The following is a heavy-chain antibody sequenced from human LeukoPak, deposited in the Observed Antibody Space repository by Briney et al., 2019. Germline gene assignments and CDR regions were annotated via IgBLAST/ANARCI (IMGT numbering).Heavy chain of an antibody. J-gene: IGHJ3*02. CDR2: INQDGSQR. D-gene: IGHD6-13*01. V-gene: IGHV3-7*03. CDR3: ARYSRRAFDI. Sequence: PGGSLRLSCTASGLTFSSYWMTWVRQAPGKGLEWVANINQDGSQRYYVDSVKGRFTISRDNAKNSLYLQMNSLRAEDTAVYYCARYSRRAFDIWGQGTMVTVS. CDR1: GLTFSSYW.